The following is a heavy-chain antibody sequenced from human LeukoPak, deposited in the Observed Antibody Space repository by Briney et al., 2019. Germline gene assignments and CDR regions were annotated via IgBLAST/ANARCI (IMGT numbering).Heavy chain of an antibody. CDR3: ARTEVGATNAFDI. CDR1: GGSISSSSYY. J-gene: IGHJ3*02. CDR2: IYYSGST. D-gene: IGHD1-26*01. Sequence: SETLSLTCTVSGGSISSSSYYWGWIRQPPGKGLEWIGSIYYSGSTYYNPSLKSRVTISVDTSKNQFSLKLSSVTAADTAVYYCARTEVGATNAFDIWGQGTMVAVSS. V-gene: IGHV4-39*01.